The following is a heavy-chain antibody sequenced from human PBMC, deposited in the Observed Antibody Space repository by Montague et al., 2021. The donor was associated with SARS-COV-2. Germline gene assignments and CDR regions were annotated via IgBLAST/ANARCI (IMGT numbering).Heavy chain of an antibody. CDR1: GESFSDYY. CDR3: SRGSYYNSSAYYHGVRKTYCFYLDX. CDR2: INHSGST. J-gene: IGHJ4*02. V-gene: IGHV4-34*01. D-gene: IGHD3-22*01. Sequence: SETLSFTCAVYGESFSDYYWTWVRQPPGRGLEWIGEINHSGSTNYNPSVRSRVTITVATSRNQFSLTLNSVTAADTAVYYCSRGSYYNSSAYYHGVRKTYCFYLDXWGQGTPVTVSS.